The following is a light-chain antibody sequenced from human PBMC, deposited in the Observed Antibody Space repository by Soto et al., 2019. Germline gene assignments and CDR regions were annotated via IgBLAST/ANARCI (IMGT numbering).Light chain of an antibody. Sequence: DIQMTQSPPSLSASVGNRFTITCRASQTIDTFANWYQQKPGRAPKLLIFAASSLHSGVPSRLSGSGYGTDFTLTITSLKPEDFETYYCQQSYVNTLTFGGGTKVDIK. CDR3: QQSYVNTLT. CDR2: AAS. CDR1: QTIDTF. V-gene: IGKV1-39*01. J-gene: IGKJ4*01.